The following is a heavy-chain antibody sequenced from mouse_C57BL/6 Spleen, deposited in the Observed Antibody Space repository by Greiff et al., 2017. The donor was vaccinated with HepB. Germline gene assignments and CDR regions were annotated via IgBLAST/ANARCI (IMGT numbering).Heavy chain of an antibody. CDR1: GYTFTGYW. CDR3: ARRMTPTMVTTSWFAY. V-gene: IGHV1-9*01. D-gene: IGHD2-9*01. CDR2: ILPGSGST. Sequence: VQLQQSGAELMKPGASVKLSCKATGYTFTGYWIEWVKQRPGHGLEWIGEILPGSGSTNYNEKFKSKATFTADTSANTAYMQLSSLTTEDSAIYYCARRMTPTMVTTSWFAYWGQGTLVTVSA. J-gene: IGHJ3*01.